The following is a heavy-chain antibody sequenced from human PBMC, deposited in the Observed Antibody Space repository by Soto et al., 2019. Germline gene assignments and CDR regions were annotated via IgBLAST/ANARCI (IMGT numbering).Heavy chain of an antibody. CDR3: GRRSHIVVAPT. CDR2: SYHDRRT. Sequence: SETLSLTGIVSGAAFTDANYYWIWIRQPTVAGLEWIGSSYHDRRTYYNATLKSTGTISVVTSKNHFSLMLTSVSAADTAVSYCGRRSHIVVAPTWGQGTLVTVSS. J-gene: IGHJ1*01. D-gene: IGHD2-21*01. V-gene: IGHV4-39*02. CDR1: GAAFTDANYY.